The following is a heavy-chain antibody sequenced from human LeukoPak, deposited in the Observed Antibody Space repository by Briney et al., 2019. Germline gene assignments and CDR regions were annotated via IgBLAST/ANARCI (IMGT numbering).Heavy chain of an antibody. J-gene: IGHJ4*02. Sequence: GGSLRLSCAASGFTVSSNHMSWVRQAPGKGLEWVSVIYSGGSTYYADSVKGRFTISRDNSKNTLYLQMNSLRAEDTAVYYCARTVSSWYVYYFDYWGQGTLVTVSS. D-gene: IGHD6-13*01. CDR3: ARTVSSWYVYYFDY. CDR1: GFTVSSNH. CDR2: IYSGGST. V-gene: IGHV3-66*02.